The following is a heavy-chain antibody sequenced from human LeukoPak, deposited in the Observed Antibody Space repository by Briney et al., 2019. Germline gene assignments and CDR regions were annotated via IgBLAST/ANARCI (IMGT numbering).Heavy chain of an antibody. CDR3: ARETMIVAPDAFDI. CDR1: GGSISSGGYS. CDR2: IYHSGNT. V-gene: IGHV4-30-2*01. J-gene: IGHJ3*02. Sequence: RPSQTLSLTCTVSGGSISSGGYSWRWIRQPPGKGLEWLGYIYHSGNTYYNPSLKSRVTISVDRSKNQFSLKLSSVTAADTAVYYCARETMIVAPDAFDIWGQGTMVTVSS. D-gene: IGHD3-22*01.